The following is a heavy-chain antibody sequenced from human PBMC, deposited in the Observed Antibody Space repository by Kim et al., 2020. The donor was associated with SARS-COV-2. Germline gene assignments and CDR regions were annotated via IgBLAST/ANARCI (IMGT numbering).Heavy chain of an antibody. CDR3: ARRLGPYGSGSYPDY. CDR1: GGSISSSSYY. J-gene: IGHJ4*02. Sequence: SETLSLTCTVSGGSISSSSYYWGWIRQPPGKGLEWIGSIYYSGSTYYNPSLKSRVTISVDTSKNQFSLKLSSVTAADTAVYYCARRLGPYGSGSYPDYWGQGTLVTVSS. V-gene: IGHV4-39*01. CDR2: IYYSGST. D-gene: IGHD3-10*01.